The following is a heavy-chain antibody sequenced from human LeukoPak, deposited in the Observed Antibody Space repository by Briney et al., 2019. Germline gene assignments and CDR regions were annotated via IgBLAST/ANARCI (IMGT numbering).Heavy chain of an antibody. CDR2: ISTSSTFI. Sequence: GGSLRLSCAASGFTFSRYPMIWVRQAPGKGLEWVSSISTSSTFIYYTYSVKGRFTISRDNAKNSLYLQMNSLSAEDTAVYYCARADCSSSTCYLRSSWFDPWGQGTLVTVSS. CDR1: GFTFSRYP. J-gene: IGHJ5*02. V-gene: IGHV3-21*01. CDR3: ARADCSSSTCYLRSSWFDP. D-gene: IGHD2/OR15-2a*01.